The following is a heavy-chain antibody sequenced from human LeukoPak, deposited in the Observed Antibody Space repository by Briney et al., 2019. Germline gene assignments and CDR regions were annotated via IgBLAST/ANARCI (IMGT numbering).Heavy chain of an antibody. CDR3: ARPVAARAPFDY. Sequence: GGSLRLSCAASGFIFSSYWMSWVRQAPGKGLEWVANIKQDGSEKYYVDSVKGRFTISRDNAKNSLYLQMNSLRAEDTAVYYCARPVAARAPFDYWGQGTLVTVSS. CDR1: GFIFSSYW. V-gene: IGHV3-7*01. D-gene: IGHD6-6*01. CDR2: IKQDGSEK. J-gene: IGHJ4*02.